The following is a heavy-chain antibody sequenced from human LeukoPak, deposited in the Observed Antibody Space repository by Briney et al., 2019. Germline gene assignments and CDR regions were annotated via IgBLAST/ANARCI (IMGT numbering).Heavy chain of an antibody. D-gene: IGHD6-19*01. CDR3: ARKWGFSGHPGGYFDY. V-gene: IGHV3-21*01. CDR1: GFTFSSYS. J-gene: IGHJ4*02. Sequence: PGGSLRLSCAASGFTFSSYSMNWVRQAPGKGLEWVSSISSSSSYIYYADSVKGRFNISRDNAKNALYLQMNSLRAEDTAVYYCARKWGFSGHPGGYFDYWGQGTLVTVSS. CDR2: ISSSSSYI.